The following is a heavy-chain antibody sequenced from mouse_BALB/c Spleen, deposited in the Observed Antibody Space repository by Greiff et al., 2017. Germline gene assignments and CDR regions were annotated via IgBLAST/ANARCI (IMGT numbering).Heavy chain of an antibody. D-gene: IGHD2-4*01. V-gene: IGHV2-2*01. CDR1: GFSLTSYG. CDR2: IWSGGST. CDR3: ARESITDYAMDY. Sequence: QVQLQQSGPGLVQPSQSLSITCTVSGFSLTSYGVHWVRQSPGKGLEWLGVIWSGGSTDYNAAFISRLSISKDNSKSQVFLKMNSLQTDDTAMYYCARESITDYAMDYWGQGTSVTVSS. J-gene: IGHJ4*01.